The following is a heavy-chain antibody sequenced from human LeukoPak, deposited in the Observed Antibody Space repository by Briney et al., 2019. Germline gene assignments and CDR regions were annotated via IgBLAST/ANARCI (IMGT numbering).Heavy chain of an antibody. CDR2: IIPILGIA. Sequence: SVTVSFKASGGTFISYAISWVRQAPGQGLEWMGRIIPILGIANYAQKFQGRVTITADKSTSTAYMELSSLRSEDTAVYYCARRGAAGFDPWGQGTLVTVSS. D-gene: IGHD6-13*01. CDR1: GGTFISYA. V-gene: IGHV1-69*04. J-gene: IGHJ5*02. CDR3: ARRGAAGFDP.